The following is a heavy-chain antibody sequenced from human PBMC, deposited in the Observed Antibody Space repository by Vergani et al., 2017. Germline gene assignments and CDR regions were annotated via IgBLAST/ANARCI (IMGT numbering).Heavy chain of an antibody. D-gene: IGHD2-2*01. CDR1: GFTFSSYG. CDR2: IWYDGSNK. V-gene: IGHV3-33*01. Sequence: VQLVESGGGVVQPGRSLRLSCAASGFTFSSYGMHWVRQAPGKGLEWVAVIWYDGSNKYYADSVKGRFTISRDNSKNTLYLQMNSLRAEDTAVYYCARESFPYCSSTSCQYYYYGMDVWGQGTTVTVSS. CDR3: ARESFPYCSSTSCQYYYYGMDV. J-gene: IGHJ6*02.